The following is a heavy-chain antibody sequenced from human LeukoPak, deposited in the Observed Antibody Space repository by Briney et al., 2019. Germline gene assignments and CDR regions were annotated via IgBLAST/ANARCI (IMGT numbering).Heavy chain of an antibody. CDR1: GGSISSYY. V-gene: IGHV4-59*12. CDR2: IYYSGST. CDR3: ARIRGAAIFGVVIRGYYYYMDV. Sequence: SETLSLTCTVSGGSISSYYWSWIRQPPGKGLEWIGYIYYSGSTNYNPSLKSRVTISVDTSKNQFSLRLSSVTAADTAVYYCARIRGAAIFGVVIRGYYYYMDVWGKGTTVTVSS. D-gene: IGHD3-3*01. J-gene: IGHJ6*03.